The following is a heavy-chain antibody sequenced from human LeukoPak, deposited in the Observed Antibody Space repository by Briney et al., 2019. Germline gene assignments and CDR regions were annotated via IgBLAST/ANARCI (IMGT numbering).Heavy chain of an antibody. V-gene: IGHV1-46*01. CDR3: ARETWVATIAYFDY. D-gene: IGHD5-12*01. Sequence: ASVKVSCKASGYTFTGYYMHWVRQAPGQGLEWMGIINPSGGSTSYAQKFQRRVTMTRDMSTSTVYMELSSLRSEDTAVYYCARETWVATIAYFDYWGQGTLVTVSS. CDR2: INPSGGST. J-gene: IGHJ4*02. CDR1: GYTFTGYY.